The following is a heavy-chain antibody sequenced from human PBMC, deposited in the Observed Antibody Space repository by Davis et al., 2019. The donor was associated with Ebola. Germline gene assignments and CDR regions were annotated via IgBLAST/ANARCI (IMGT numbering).Heavy chain of an antibody. CDR3: ARSKSKYYYDSSGYYYVGAFDI. Sequence: SVKVSCKASGGTFSSYAISWVRQAPGQGLEWMGGIIPIFGTANYAQKFQGRVTITADESTSTAYMELSSLRSEDTAVYYCARSKSKYYYDSSGYYYVGAFDIWGQGTMVTVSS. D-gene: IGHD3-22*01. CDR2: IIPIFGTA. CDR1: GGTFSSYA. V-gene: IGHV1-69*13. J-gene: IGHJ3*02.